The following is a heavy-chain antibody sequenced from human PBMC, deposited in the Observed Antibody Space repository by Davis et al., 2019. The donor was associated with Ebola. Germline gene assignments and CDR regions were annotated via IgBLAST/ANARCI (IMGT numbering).Heavy chain of an antibody. V-gene: IGHV3-11*01. Sequence: GGSLRLSCAASGFTFSEYEMNWVRQAPGKGLEWVSYSHPTGTTMWYADSVKGRFAISRDNAKNSLYLHMTSLRAEDTAVYFCARGVLSWGQGTLVTVSS. D-gene: IGHD3-10*02. J-gene: IGHJ1*01. CDR3: ARGVLS. CDR2: SHPTGTTM. CDR1: GFTFSEYE.